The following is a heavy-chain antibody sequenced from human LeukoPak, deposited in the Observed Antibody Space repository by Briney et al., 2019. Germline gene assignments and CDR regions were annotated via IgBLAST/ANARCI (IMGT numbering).Heavy chain of an antibody. D-gene: IGHD5-12*01. Sequence: GGSLRLSCAASGFTFNSYAMAWVRQAPGKGLEWVSAISGSGGSTYYADSVKGRFTISRDNSKNTLYLQMNSLRAEDTAVYYCAKEPRYAPFGYWGQGTLVTVSS. CDR2: ISGSGGST. CDR1: GFTFNSYA. V-gene: IGHV3-23*01. CDR3: AKEPRYAPFGY. J-gene: IGHJ4*02.